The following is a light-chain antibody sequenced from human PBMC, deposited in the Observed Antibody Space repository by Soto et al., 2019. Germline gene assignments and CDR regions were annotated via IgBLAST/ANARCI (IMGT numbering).Light chain of an antibody. V-gene: IGKV3-11*01. J-gene: IGKJ5*01. CDR1: QSVDTY. CDR3: QYRGTVRPT. CDR2: DAS. Sequence: EIVLTQSPATLSLSPGESATLSCTTNQSVDTYFGCYHQKRGLAPRLLIYDASTRAIGIPARFSGRGSKTDFLLTISSLDHEYFAIYCCQYRGTVRPTFGRGTRLEI.